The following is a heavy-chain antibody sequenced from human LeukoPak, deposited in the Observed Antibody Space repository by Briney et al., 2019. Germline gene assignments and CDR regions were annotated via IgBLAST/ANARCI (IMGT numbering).Heavy chain of an antibody. CDR2: ISAYNGNT. CDR3: SRVGSGYSTNRLCYTFDY. J-gene: IGHJ4*02. CDR1: GYTFTNYG. V-gene: IGHV1-18*01. D-gene: IGHD2-8*01. Sequence: ASVKVSCKASGYTFTNYGMSWVRQAPGQGLEWMGWISAYNGNTNYAQKLQGRVTITTETSTSKDYMELRSLSSDPTAVSYCSRVGSGYSTNRLCYTFDYWGQGTLVTVSS.